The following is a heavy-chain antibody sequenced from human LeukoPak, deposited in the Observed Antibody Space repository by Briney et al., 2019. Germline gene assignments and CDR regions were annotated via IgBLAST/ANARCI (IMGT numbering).Heavy chain of an antibody. Sequence: GTSPRLSCAASGFTFNSYAMHWVRQAPGKGLEWVAVISYDGTSKYYAESVKGRFTISRDNSKNTLYLQMNSLRVEDTAVYYCAKHSWWSGYFYFLPFDYWGQGTLVTVSS. D-gene: IGHD3-3*01. J-gene: IGHJ4*02. V-gene: IGHV3-30-3*02. CDR1: GFTFNSYA. CDR2: ISYDGTSK. CDR3: AKHSWWSGYFYFLPFDY.